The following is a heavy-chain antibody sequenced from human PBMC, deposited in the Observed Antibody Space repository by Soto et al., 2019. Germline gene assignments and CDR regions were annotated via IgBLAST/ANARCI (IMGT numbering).Heavy chain of an antibody. CDR1: GGSFSGYY. D-gene: IGHD6-19*01. CDR3: ARGRIMIAVAGPDFDY. CDR2: INHSGST. V-gene: IGHV4-34*01. J-gene: IGHJ4*02. Sequence: QVQLQQWGAGLLKPSETLSLTCAVYGGSFSGYYWSWIRQPPGKGLEWIGEINHSGSTNYNPSLKSRVTISVDTSKNQFSLKLSSVTAAVTAVYYCARGRIMIAVAGPDFDYWGQGTLVTVSS.